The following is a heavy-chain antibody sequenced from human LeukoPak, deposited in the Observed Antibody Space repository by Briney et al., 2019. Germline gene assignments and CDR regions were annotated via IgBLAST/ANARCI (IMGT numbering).Heavy chain of an antibody. CDR1: GFSFSDYY. CDR3: AKYSSSSNYYYGMDV. D-gene: IGHD6-13*01. Sequence: PGGSLRLSCAASGFSFSDYYMNWIRQAPGKGLEWVSYISGSSTHTKYADSVKGRFTISRDNAKNSLYLQMNSLRAEDTAVYYCAKYSSSSNYYYGMDVWGQGTTVTVSS. J-gene: IGHJ6*02. V-gene: IGHV3-11*03. CDR2: ISGSSTHT.